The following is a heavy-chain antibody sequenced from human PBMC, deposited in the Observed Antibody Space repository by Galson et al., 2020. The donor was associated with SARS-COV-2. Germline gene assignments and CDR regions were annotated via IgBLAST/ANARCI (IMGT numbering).Heavy chain of an antibody. CDR3: ARGLYYYDSSGYYQPDYYFDY. D-gene: IGHD3-22*01. Sequence: GESLMISCKASGYTFTSYGISWVRQAPGQGLEWMGWISAYNGNTNYAQKLHGRVTMTTDTSTSTAYMELRSLRSDDTAVYYSARGLYYYDSSGYYQPDYYFDYWGQGTLVTVSS. CDR1: GYTFTSYG. J-gene: IGHJ4*02. CDR2: ISAYNGNT. V-gene: IGHV1-18*01.